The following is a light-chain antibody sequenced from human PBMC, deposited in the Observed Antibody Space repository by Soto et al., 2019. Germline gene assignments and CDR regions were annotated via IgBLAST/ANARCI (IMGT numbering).Light chain of an antibody. CDR2: DVS. CDR1: SSDVGGYNY. V-gene: IGLV2-14*01. CDR3: SSYTSSSTYVV. Sequence: QSALTQPASVSGSPGQSITISCTGTSSDVGGYNYVSWYQQHPGKAPKLMIYDVSNRPSGVSNRFSGSKSGNTASLTISGLHAEDEADYYCSSYTSSSTYVVFGGGTKVTVL. J-gene: IGLJ2*01.